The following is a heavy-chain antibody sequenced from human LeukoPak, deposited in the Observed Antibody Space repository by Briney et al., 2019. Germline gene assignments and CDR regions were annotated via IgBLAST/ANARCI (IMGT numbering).Heavy chain of an antibody. CDR1: GGSITSSY. CDR3: ARRSSDHWYFDF. J-gene: IGHJ2*01. D-gene: IGHD6-6*01. Sequence: SETLSLTCSVSGGSITSSYWNWIRQPPGKGLEWIGYISSSGGTTYNPSLKSRVTISIATSKNQFSLNLSSVTAADTAVYYCARRSSDHWYFDFWGRGTLVTVSS. CDR2: ISSSGGT. V-gene: IGHV4-59*01.